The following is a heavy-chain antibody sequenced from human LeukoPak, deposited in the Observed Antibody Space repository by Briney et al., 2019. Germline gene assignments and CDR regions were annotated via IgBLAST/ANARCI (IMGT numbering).Heavy chain of an antibody. D-gene: IGHD5-12*01. V-gene: IGHV4-39*01. Sequence: PSETLSLICTVSDGSISSSIYYWGWIRQPPGKGLEWIGSIYSSGSTYYNPSLKSRATISVDTSKNQFSLKLTSVTAADTAMYYCAGGYGDYDVYHYWGQGTLVTVSS. CDR1: DGSISSSIYY. CDR2: IYSSGST. J-gene: IGHJ4*02. CDR3: AGGYGDYDVYHY.